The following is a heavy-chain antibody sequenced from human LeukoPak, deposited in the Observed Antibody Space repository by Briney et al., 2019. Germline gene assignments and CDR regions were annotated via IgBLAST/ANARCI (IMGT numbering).Heavy chain of an antibody. D-gene: IGHD4-17*01. CDR2: IYYSGST. CDR1: GGSISSYY. J-gene: IGHJ4*02. V-gene: IGHV4-59*01. Sequence: SETLSPTCTVSGGSISSYYWSWIRQPPGKGLEWIGYIYYSGSTNYNPSLKSRVTISVDTSKNQFSLKLSSVTAADTAVYYCAILGDYVMGVDYWGQGTLVTVSS. CDR3: AILGDYVMGVDY.